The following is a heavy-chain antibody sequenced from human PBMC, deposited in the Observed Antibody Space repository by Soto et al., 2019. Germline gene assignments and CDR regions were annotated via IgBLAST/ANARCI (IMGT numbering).Heavy chain of an antibody. CDR2: IYYSGST. J-gene: IGHJ4*02. V-gene: IGHV4-59*01. CDR3: ARDQGGPFDY. Sequence: KTSETLSLTCTVSGGSFSTYYWSWIRQPPGKGLEWIGYIYYSGSTNSNPSLKSRVTLSVDTSKNQFSLKLSSVTAADTAVYYCARDQGGPFDYWGQGTPVTVSS. CDR1: GGSFSTYY. D-gene: IGHD2-15*01.